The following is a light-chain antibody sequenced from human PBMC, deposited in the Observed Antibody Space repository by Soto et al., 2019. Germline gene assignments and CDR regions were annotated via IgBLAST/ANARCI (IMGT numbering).Light chain of an antibody. CDR2: WAT. Sequence: DIVMTQSPDSLAVSLGERATINCRSSQNVLKNSNKKTYLAWYQHKPGQPPRLLISWATARESGVADRFSGSGSGTDFTLTISSLQAEDVAVYYCQQYYDTHWTFGQGTKVEIK. J-gene: IGKJ1*01. CDR1: QNVLKNSNKKTY. V-gene: IGKV4-1*01. CDR3: QQYYDTHWT.